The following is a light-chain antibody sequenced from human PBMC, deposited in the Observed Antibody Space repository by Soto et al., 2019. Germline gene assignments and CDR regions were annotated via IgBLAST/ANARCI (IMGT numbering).Light chain of an antibody. CDR2: EVS. Sequence: QSVLTQPPSASGSPGQSVTISCTGTSSDVGGYNYVSWYQQHPGKAPKLMIYEVSKRPSGVPDRFSGSKSGNTASLTVSGLQAEDEADYYCSSYAGSIYVLFGGGTKLTVL. CDR1: SSDVGGYNY. CDR3: SSYAGSIYVL. V-gene: IGLV2-8*01. J-gene: IGLJ2*01.